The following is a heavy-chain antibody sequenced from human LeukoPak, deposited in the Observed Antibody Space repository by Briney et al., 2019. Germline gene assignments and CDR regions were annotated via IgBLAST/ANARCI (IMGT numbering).Heavy chain of an antibody. CDR3: SRGPPGYCISSTTCNWRYMDV. CDR1: GGSITNYY. Sequence: PSETLSLTCSVSGGSITNYYWSWIRQPPGEGLEWIGYFYYSGRTNYNPSLNPSPKSRVTISVDTSKNQFSLRLSSVTAADTALYYCSRGPPGYCISSTTCNWRYMDVWGKGTTVTVSS. D-gene: IGHD2-2*03. V-gene: IGHV4-59*01. CDR2: FYYSGRT. J-gene: IGHJ6*03.